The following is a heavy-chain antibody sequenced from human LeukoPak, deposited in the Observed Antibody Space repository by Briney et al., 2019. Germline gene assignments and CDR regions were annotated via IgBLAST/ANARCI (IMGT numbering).Heavy chain of an antibody. V-gene: IGHV3-23*01. CDR1: GFTFSTSA. CDR3: AKDPGVLLWFGEFDY. J-gene: IGHJ4*02. D-gene: IGHD3-10*01. Sequence: GGSLRLSCAASGFTFSTSAMSWVRQAPGKGLEWVSAISGSGGSTYYADSVKGRFTISRDNSKNTLYLQMNSLRAEDTAVYYCAKDPGVLLWFGEFDYWGQGTLVTVSS. CDR2: ISGSGGST.